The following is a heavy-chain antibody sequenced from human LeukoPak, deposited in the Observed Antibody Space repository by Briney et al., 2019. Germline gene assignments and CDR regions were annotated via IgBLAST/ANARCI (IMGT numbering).Heavy chain of an antibody. J-gene: IGHJ4*02. CDR1: GFTFSSYG. Sequence: GGSLRLSCAASGFTFSSYGMHWVRQAPGKGLEWVAFIRYDGSNKYYADSVKGRFTISRDNSKNTLYLQMNSLRAEDTAVYYCAKEGGRWLHPVDYWGQGTLVTVSS. CDR2: IRYDGSNK. CDR3: AKEGGRWLHPVDY. V-gene: IGHV3-30*02. D-gene: IGHD5-24*01.